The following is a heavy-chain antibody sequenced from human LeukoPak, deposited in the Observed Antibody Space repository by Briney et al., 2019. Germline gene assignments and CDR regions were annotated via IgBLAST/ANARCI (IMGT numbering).Heavy chain of an antibody. D-gene: IGHD3-10*01. V-gene: IGHV1-8*01. CDR3: ARGLWGYVSGTKTPSGYYYYMDV. CDR1: GYTFTSFD. CDR2: MNIHSGST. Sequence: ASVKVSCKTSGYTFTSFDINWFRQASGQGLEWLGWMNIHSGSTGSALQCQGRITMTRNTSISTAYMELTGLGSEDRAVYYCARGLWGYVSGTKTPSGYYYYMDVWGRGTTVIISS. J-gene: IGHJ6*03.